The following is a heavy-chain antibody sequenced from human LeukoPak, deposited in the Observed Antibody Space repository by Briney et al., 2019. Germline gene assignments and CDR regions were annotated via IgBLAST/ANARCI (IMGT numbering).Heavy chain of an antibody. V-gene: IGHV3-30*02. CDR3: AKSHRGGETDAFDI. Sequence: GGSLRLSCEASGFTFKNFGMHWVRQAPGKGLEWVSFIRYDGSNKYYADSVKGRFTISRDNSKNTLYLQMNSLRAEDTAVYYCAKSHRGGETDAFDIWGQGTMVTVSS. J-gene: IGHJ3*02. D-gene: IGHD1-14*01. CDR1: GFTFKNFG. CDR2: IRYDGSNK.